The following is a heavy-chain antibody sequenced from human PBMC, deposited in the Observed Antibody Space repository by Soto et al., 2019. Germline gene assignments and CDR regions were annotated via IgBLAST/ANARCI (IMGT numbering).Heavy chain of an antibody. Sequence: SETLSLTCTVSGGSINTYYWSWIRQPPGKGLEWIGEINHSGSTNYNPSLKSRVTISVDTSKNQFSLKLSSVTAADTAVYYCARLLGYDFWSGFSRFDPWGQGTLVTVSS. CDR1: GGSINTYY. V-gene: IGHV4-34*01. J-gene: IGHJ5*02. CDR3: ARLLGYDFWSGFSRFDP. D-gene: IGHD3-3*01. CDR2: INHSGST.